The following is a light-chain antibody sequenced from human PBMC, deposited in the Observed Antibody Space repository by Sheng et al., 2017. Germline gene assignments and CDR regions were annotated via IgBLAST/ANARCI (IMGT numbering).Light chain of an antibody. Sequence: EIVLTQSPGTLSLSPGERATLSCRASQSLSSNYLAWYQQKPGQAPRLLIYGASSRATVIPDRFSGSGSGTDFTLTINRLEPEDFAVYYCQQYGSSPLTFGGGTKVEIK. CDR2: GAS. V-gene: IGKV3-20*01. J-gene: IGKJ4*01. CDR1: QSLSSNY. CDR3: QQYGSSPLT.